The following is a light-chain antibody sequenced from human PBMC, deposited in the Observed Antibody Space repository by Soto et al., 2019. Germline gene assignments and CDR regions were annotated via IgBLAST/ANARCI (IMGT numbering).Light chain of an antibody. CDR2: EVT. CDR3: SSYAGSNNVI. J-gene: IGLJ2*01. Sequence: QSALTQPPSASGSPGQSVTISCTGTRSDVGGYKYVSWYQQHPGKAPKLMIYEVTKRPSGVPDRFSGSKSGNTASLTVSGLQAEDEADYFCSSYAGSNNVIFGGGTKVTVL. CDR1: RSDVGGYKY. V-gene: IGLV2-8*01.